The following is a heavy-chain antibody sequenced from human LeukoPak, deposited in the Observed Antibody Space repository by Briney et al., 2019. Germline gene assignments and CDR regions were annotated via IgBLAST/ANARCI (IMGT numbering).Heavy chain of an antibody. D-gene: IGHD6-13*01. CDR3: ARESAAAGY. CDR2: ISISSSYI. V-gene: IGHV3-21*01. Sequence: GGSLRLSCAASGFTLSSYSMIWARQAPGKGLEWVSSISISSSYIYYADSVKGRFTVSRDNAKNSLYLQMNSLRAEDTAVYYCARESAAAGYWGQGTLVTVSS. CDR1: GFTLSSYS. J-gene: IGHJ4*02.